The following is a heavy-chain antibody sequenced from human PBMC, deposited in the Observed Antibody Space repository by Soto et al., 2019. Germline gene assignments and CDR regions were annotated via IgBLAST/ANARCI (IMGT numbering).Heavy chain of an antibody. D-gene: IGHD2-2*01. CDR2: ISSSSSYI. CDR3: AREKSCSSTSCYSDAFDI. V-gene: IGHV3-21*01. Sequence: GGSLRLSCAASGFTFSSYSMNWVRQAPGKGLEWVSSISSSSSYIYYADSVKGRFTISRDNAKKSLYLQMNSLRAEDTAVYYCAREKSCSSTSCYSDAFDIWGQGTMVTVSS. CDR1: GFTFSSYS. J-gene: IGHJ3*02.